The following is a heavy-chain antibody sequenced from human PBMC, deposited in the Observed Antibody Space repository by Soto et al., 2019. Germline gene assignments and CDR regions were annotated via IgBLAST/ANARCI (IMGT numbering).Heavy chain of an antibody. CDR1: GFSFSSYR. J-gene: IGHJ6*01. V-gene: IGHV3-33*01. Sequence: SLRLSCAASGFSFSSYRVHWVRQAPGKGLEWVTSIWYDGSDKYYADSVKGRFNISRDNSKNTLFLQMNSVRAGDTAVYYCARRLTKSHHGMDVWGQGTTVTGFS. CDR3: ARRLTKSHHGMDV. D-gene: IGHD4-17*01. CDR2: IWYDGSDK.